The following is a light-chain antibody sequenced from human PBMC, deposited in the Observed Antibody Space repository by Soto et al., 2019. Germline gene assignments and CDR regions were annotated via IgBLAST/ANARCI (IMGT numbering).Light chain of an antibody. V-gene: IGLV1-51*01. CDR2: DNG. CDR3: GTWDDSLSAVV. CDR1: SSNIGVKS. J-gene: IGLJ2*01. Sequence: QSVLTQPPSVSAAPGQKVTISCSGSSSNIGVKSVSWYQQLPRTAPKLLIYDNGERPSGIPDRFSASKSGTSATLGITGLQTGDEADYYCGTWDDSLSAVVFGGGTKLTVL.